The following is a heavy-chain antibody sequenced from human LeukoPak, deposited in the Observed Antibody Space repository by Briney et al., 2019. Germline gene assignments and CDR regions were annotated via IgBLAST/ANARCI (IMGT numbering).Heavy chain of an antibody. J-gene: IGHJ4*02. D-gene: IGHD6-19*01. CDR1: GFTFSSYW. V-gene: IGHV3-74*01. CDR2: INSEGSCT. CDR3: ARSSPGIAVAGSGY. Sequence: QPGGALRLSCAASGFTFSSYWMHWVRQAPGKGLVWVSRINSEGSCTTYADSVKGRFTISRDNAKNTLYLQMNSLRAEATVVYYCARSSPGIAVAGSGYCGQGTLVTVPS.